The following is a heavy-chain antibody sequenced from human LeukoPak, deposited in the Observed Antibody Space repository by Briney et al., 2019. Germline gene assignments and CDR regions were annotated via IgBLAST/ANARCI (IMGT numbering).Heavy chain of an antibody. V-gene: IGHV4-4*02. CDR2: IYLSGST. Sequence: SETLSLTCAVSGGSISSNNWWGWVRQPPGKGLEWIGVIYLSGSTNYNPPLKSRVTISPDKSTTQESLNLSSVTAADTALYYCACTTTVTTKLNYWGQGILVTVSS. J-gene: IGHJ4*02. CDR3: ACTTTVTTKLNY. D-gene: IGHD4-17*01. CDR1: GGSISSNNW.